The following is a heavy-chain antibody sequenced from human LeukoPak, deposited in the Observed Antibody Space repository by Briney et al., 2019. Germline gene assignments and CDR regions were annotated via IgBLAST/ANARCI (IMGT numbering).Heavy chain of an antibody. V-gene: IGHV4-38-2*02. Sequence: SETLSLKCSVYGYSNSGGYYWGWIRRPPGKGLEWIGSMYHNGSTYYNPSLKSRVTMAADTSKNQFSLKLSSVTAADTAVYYCARVLDYYGSGTRDFDYWGQGILVTVSS. CDR2: MYHNGST. CDR3: ARVLDYYGSGTRDFDY. CDR1: GYSNSGGYY. J-gene: IGHJ4*02. D-gene: IGHD3-10*01.